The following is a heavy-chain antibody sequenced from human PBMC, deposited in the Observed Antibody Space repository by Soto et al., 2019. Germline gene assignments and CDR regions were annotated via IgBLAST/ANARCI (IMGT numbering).Heavy chain of an antibody. Sequence: SVKVSCKASGGSFSSFGISWVRQAPGQGLEWMGGIIPVFGRPNYAQRFRGRLTITADESTNTVYLELIDLRSEDTAVYYCAREGSGYNLWGQGTQVTV. CDR1: GGSFSSFG. D-gene: IGHD5-12*01. CDR3: AREGSGYNL. CDR2: IIPVFGRP. V-gene: IGHV1-69*13. J-gene: IGHJ1*01.